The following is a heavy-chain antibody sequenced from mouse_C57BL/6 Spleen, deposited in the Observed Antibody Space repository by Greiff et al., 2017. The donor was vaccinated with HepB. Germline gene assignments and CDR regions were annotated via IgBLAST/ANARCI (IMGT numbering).Heavy chain of an antibody. J-gene: IGHJ2*01. CDR3: ARGRGRPFDY. CDR1: GYTFTDYN. Sequence: EVKLMESGPELVKPGASVKMSCKASGYTFTDYNMHWVKQSHGKSLEWIGYINPNNGGTSYNQKFKGKATLTVNKSSSTAYMELRSLTSEDSAVYYCARGRGRPFDYWGQGTTLTVSS. CDR2: INPNNGGT. V-gene: IGHV1-22*01. D-gene: IGHD1-2*01.